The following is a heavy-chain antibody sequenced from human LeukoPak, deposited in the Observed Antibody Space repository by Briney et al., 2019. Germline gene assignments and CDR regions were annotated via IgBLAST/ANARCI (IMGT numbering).Heavy chain of an antibody. CDR1: GYTFTSYG. J-gene: IGHJ5*02. CDR3: ARGSHGYGGNSIMYNWFDP. V-gene: IGHV1-18*01. Sequence: GASVKVSCKASGYTFTSYGISWVRQAPGQGLEWMGWISACNGNTNYAQKLQGRVTMTTDTSTSTAYMELRSLRSDDTAVYYCARGSHGYGGNSIMYNWFDPWGQGTLVTVSS. D-gene: IGHD4-23*01. CDR2: ISACNGNT.